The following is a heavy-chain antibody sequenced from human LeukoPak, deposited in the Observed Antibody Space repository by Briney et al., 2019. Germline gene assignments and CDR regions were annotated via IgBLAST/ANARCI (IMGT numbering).Heavy chain of an antibody. Sequence: QPGGSLRLSCAASGFTLSSYAMSWVRQAPGKGLEWFSAVSNGGDYSYYADSVKGRFIISRDTSKNTLYLQMNSLRAEDTAVYYCARSGGLQKFDYWGQGTLVTVSS. V-gene: IGHV3-23*01. J-gene: IGHJ4*02. CDR1: GFTLSSYA. CDR3: ARSGGLQKFDY. D-gene: IGHD4-11*01. CDR2: VSNGGDYS.